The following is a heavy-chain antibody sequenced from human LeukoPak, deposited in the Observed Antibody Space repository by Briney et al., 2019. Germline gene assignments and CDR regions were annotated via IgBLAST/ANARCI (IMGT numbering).Heavy chain of an antibody. J-gene: IGHJ4*02. D-gene: IGHD6-6*01. Sequence: RVSCKASGYPFPSYYINWVRQATGPGLEWMGWMNPNSGNTGYAQKFQGRVTMTRNTSISTAYMELSSLRSEDTAVYYCARVVSSSPIHNFDYWGQGTLVTVSS. CDR3: ARVVSSSPIHNFDY. V-gene: IGHV1-8*01. CDR1: GYPFPSYY. CDR2: MNPNSGNT.